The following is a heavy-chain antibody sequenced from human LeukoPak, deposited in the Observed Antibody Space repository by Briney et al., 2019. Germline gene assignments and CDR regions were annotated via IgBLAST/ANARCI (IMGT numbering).Heavy chain of an antibody. CDR1: GFTFSSYA. CDR3: VKDQIGYCSGGSCYQTDY. CDR2: ISSNRGST. Sequence: GGSLRLSCSASGFTFSSYAMHWVRQAPGKGLEYVSAISSNRGSTYYADSVKGRFTISRDNSKNTLYLQMSSLRAEDTAVYYCVKDQIGYCSGGSCYQTDYWGQGTLVTVSS. J-gene: IGHJ4*02. D-gene: IGHD2-15*01. V-gene: IGHV3-64D*09.